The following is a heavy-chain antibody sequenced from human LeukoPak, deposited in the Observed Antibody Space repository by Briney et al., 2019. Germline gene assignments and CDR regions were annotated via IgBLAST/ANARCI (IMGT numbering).Heavy chain of an antibody. CDR1: GFTFSDYY. V-gene: IGHV3-11*05. J-gene: IGHJ4*02. CDR3: ARGGDCSSTSCYFRFDY. Sequence: GGSLRLSCAASGFTFSDYYMSWIRQAPGKGLEWVSYISSSSSYTNYADSVKGRFTISRDNAKNSLYLQMNSLRAEDTAVYYCARGGDCSSTSCYFRFDYWGQGTLVTVSS. D-gene: IGHD2-2*01. CDR2: ISSSSSYT.